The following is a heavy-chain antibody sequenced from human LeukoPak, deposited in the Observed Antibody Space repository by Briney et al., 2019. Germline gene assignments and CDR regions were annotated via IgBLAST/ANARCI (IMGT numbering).Heavy chain of an antibody. CDR2: ISSSSSTI. V-gene: IGHV3-48*04. CDR1: GFTFSSYS. CDR3: ARALIDSSSWYNWFDP. J-gene: IGHJ5*02. D-gene: IGHD6-13*01. Sequence: GGSLRLSCAASGFTFSSYSMNWVRQAPGKGLEWVSYISSSSSTIYYADSVKGRFTISRDNAKNSLYLQMNSLRAEDTAVYYCARALIDSSSWYNWFDPWGQGTLVTVSS.